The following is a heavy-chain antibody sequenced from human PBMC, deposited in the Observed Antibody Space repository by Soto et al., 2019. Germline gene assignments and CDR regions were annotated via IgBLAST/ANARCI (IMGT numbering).Heavy chain of an antibody. V-gene: IGHV1-18*01. CDR1: GYTFTSYG. Sequence: QVQLVQSGAEVKKPGASVKVSCKASGYTFTSYGISWVRQAPGQGLEWMGWISAYNGNTNYAQKLQGRVTMTTDTPTSTAYMERRSRRSDDTAGYYCAGSPGEDQRLSGGWFDPWGQGTLGTVSS. D-gene: IGHD2-2*01. J-gene: IGHJ5*02. CDR2: ISAYNGNT. CDR3: AGSPGEDQRLSGGWFDP.